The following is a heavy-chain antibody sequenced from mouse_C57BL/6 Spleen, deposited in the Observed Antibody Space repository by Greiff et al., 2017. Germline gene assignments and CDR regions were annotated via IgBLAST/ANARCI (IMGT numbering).Heavy chain of an antibody. CDR1: GFTFSSYG. CDR3: ARLTTVVDYAMDY. D-gene: IGHD1-1*01. J-gene: IGHJ4*01. Sequence: EVKLVESGGDLVKPGGSLKLSCAASGFTFSSYGMSWVRQTPDKRLEWVATISSGGSYTYYPDSVKGRFTISRDNAKNTLYMQMSSLKSEDTAMYYCARLTTVVDYAMDYWGQGTSVTVSS. CDR2: ISSGGSYT. V-gene: IGHV5-6*01.